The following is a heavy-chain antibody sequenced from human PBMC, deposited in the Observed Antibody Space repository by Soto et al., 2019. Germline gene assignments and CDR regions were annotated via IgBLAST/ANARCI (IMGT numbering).Heavy chain of an antibody. CDR3: VRGPNYVSWVDFFDF. Sequence: GGSLRLSCAASGFIFSDQYMGWIRQAPGQGLEWLSYIASSGGRSHYADSVNGRFTISRDNGKKSLYLQMSSLRAEDTAVYYCVRGPNYVSWVDFFDFWGQGT. V-gene: IGHV3-11*01. J-gene: IGHJ4*02. CDR1: GFIFSDQY. D-gene: IGHD3-10*02. CDR2: IASSGGRS.